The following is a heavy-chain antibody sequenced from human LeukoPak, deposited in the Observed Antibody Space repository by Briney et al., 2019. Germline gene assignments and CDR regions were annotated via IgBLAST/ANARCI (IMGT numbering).Heavy chain of an antibody. CDR2: IYYSGST. Sequence: PSQTLSLTCTVSSGSISSGGYYWSWIRQHPGKGLEWIGHIYYSGSTYNNPSLKSRVTISVDTSKNQFSLKLSSVTAADTAVYYCARLGRYFAFDYWGQGTLVTVSS. CDR1: SGSISSGGYY. CDR3: ARLGRYFAFDY. D-gene: IGHD3-9*01. J-gene: IGHJ4*02. V-gene: IGHV4-31*03.